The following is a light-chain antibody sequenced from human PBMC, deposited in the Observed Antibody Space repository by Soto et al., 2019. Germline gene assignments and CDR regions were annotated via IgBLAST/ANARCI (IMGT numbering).Light chain of an antibody. V-gene: IGKV3-11*01. J-gene: IGKJ4*01. CDR2: DVS. CDR1: QSVSRN. CDR3: QHRSNWPA. Sequence: EIVLTQSPATMSLSPGERATLSCRTSQSVSRNLAWYQQKPGQAPRLLIYDVSQRATGIAARFSGSGSGTDFTLTISSLEPEDFALYYCQHRSNWPAFGGGTKVDIK.